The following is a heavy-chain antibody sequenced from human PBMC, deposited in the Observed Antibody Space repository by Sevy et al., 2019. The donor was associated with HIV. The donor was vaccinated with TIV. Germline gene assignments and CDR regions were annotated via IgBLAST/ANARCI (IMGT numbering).Heavy chain of an antibody. CDR1: GGSTSLYY. D-gene: IGHD3-22*01. CDR3: AREPYFFDKSGYYWDY. V-gene: IGHV4-59*13. Sequence: SETLSLTCTVSGGSTSLYYWSWIRQPPGKGLEWIGYIYFTGSTDYSPSFKSRVTISVDTSKNQFSLRLFSVAAADTAVYYCAREPYFFDKSGYYWDYWGQGALVTVSS. CDR2: IYFTGST. J-gene: IGHJ4*02.